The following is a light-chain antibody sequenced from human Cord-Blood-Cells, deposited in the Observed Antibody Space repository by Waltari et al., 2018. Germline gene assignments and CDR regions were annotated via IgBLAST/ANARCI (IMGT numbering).Light chain of an antibody. CDR1: SSNIWAGYD. V-gene: IGLV1-40*01. J-gene: IGLJ3*02. CDR3: QSYDSSLSV. CDR2: GNS. Sequence: QSVLTQPPSVSGAPGQRVTISCTGSSSNIWAGYDVHWYQQLPGTAPKHLIYGNSNRPSGVPDRFSGSKSGTSASLAITGLQAEDEADYYCQSYDSSLSVFGGGTKLTVL.